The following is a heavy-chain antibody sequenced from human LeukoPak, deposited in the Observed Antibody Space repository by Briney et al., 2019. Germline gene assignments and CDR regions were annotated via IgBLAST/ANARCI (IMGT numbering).Heavy chain of an antibody. CDR2: ISHSGST. Sequence: SETLSLTCTVSGGSFTNSNSYWTWVRQHPERGLEWIGYISHSGSTSYNPSLKSRLTISTDTSKNHFSLNLSSVTAADTAVYYRARESMVSVSRYYFYYMDVWGQGTTVTVSS. CDR3: ARESMVSVSRYYFYYMDV. J-gene: IGHJ6*02. D-gene: IGHD2-15*01. CDR1: GGSFTNSNSY. V-gene: IGHV4-30-4*01.